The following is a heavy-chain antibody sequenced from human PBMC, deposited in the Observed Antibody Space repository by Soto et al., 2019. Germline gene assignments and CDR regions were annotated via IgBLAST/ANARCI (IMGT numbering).Heavy chain of an antibody. CDR3: ARGVTAVELPYDY. CDR1: GGTFSSYA. V-gene: IGHV1-46*01. CDR2: FNPRGGST. J-gene: IGHJ4*02. D-gene: IGHD1-7*01. Sequence: QVQLVQSGAEVKKPGSSVKVSCKASGGTFSSYAISWVRQAPGQGLEWMGIFNPRGGSTSLAQKFQGRVTMTWDTSTTTVYMEVSSLRSEDTAVYYCARGVTAVELPYDYWGQGTLVTVSS.